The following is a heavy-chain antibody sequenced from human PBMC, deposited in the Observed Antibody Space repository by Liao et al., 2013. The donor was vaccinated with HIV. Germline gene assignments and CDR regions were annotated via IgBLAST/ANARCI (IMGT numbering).Heavy chain of an antibody. CDR2: INHSGST. J-gene: IGHJ4*02. CDR1: GESFSGYY. D-gene: IGHD5-18*01. CDR3: ARLGYSHAYLNPHYFDY. V-gene: IGHV4-34*01. Sequence: QVQLQQWGAGLLKPSETLSLTCAVYGESFSGYYWTWIRQPPGKGLEWIGEINHSGSTNFNPSLKSRVTISIDTSKNQFSLKLTSVTAADTAVYYCARLGYSHAYLNPHYFDYWGQGTLVTVSS.